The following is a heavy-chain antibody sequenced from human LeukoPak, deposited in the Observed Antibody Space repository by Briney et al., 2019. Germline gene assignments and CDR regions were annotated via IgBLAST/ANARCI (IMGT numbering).Heavy chain of an antibody. V-gene: IGHV4-59*08. CDR3: AGHKELKTRFLESLFDY. Sequence: SETLSLTCTVSGGSISSYYWSWIRQPPGKGLEWIGYIYYSGSTNYNPSLKSRVTISVDTSKNQFSLKLSSVTAADTAVYYCAGHKELKTRFLESLFDYWGQGTLVTVSS. CDR1: GGSISSYY. D-gene: IGHD3-3*01. CDR2: IYYSGST. J-gene: IGHJ4*02.